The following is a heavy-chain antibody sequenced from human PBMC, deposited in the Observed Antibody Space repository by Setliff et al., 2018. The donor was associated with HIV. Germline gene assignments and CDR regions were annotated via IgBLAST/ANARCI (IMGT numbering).Heavy chain of an antibody. CDR3: VRDKTGDLWYFDS. J-gene: IGHJ4*01. V-gene: IGHV1-69*06. D-gene: IGHD1-1*01. CDR2: IIPFFSTI. Sequence: SVKVSCKASGDSFSTYPMNWVRQAPGQGLEWMGGIIPFFSTINYAQKFQGRVRITADISTSTVYMELRSLRSDDTAFYYCVRDKTGDLWYFDSWGQGTLVTVSS. CDR1: GDSFSTYP.